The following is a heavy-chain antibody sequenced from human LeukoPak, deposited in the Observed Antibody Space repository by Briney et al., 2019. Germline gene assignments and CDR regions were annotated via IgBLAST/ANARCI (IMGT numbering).Heavy chain of an antibody. J-gene: IGHJ5*02. Sequence: GGSLRLSCAVSGFTVSSIYMSWFRQAPGKGLEWVSSIYSDGNTYYADSVKGRFTISRDSSRNTLYLQMNSLRVEDSAVYYCAGDTHSSSWYDHWGQGTLVTVSS. CDR1: GFTVSSIY. CDR3: AGDTHSSSWYDH. CDR2: IYSDGNT. D-gene: IGHD6-13*01. V-gene: IGHV3-53*01.